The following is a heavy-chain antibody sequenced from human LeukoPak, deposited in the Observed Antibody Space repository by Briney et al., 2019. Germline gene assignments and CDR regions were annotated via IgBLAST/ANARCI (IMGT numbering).Heavy chain of an antibody. V-gene: IGHV3-23*01. CDR1: GFSFRSYA. J-gene: IGHJ4*02. D-gene: IGHD6-13*01. Sequence: GGSLRLSCIASGFSFRSYAMTCVRQAPGKGLEWVSSMGSYGDTYYADSVKGRFTISRDNSKNTLYLQMNSLRAEDTAVFSCAKGGVGEAGLDYWGQGILVTVSS. CDR3: AKGGVGEAGLDY. CDR2: MGSYGDT.